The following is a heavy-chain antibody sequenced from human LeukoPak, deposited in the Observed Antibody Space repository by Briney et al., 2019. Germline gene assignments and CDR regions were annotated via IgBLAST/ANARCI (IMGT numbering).Heavy chain of an antibody. CDR1: GFTFSSYA. D-gene: IGHD5-18*01. Sequence: PGGSLRLSCAASGFTFSSYAMSWVRQAPGKGLEWVSAISGSGGSTYYADSVKGRFTISRDNSKNTLYLQMNSLRAEDTAVYYCAKVNXAMAEXVNSYYFDYWGQGTLVTVSS. CDR3: AKVNXAMAEXVNSYYFDY. J-gene: IGHJ4*02. CDR2: ISGSGGST. V-gene: IGHV3-23*01.